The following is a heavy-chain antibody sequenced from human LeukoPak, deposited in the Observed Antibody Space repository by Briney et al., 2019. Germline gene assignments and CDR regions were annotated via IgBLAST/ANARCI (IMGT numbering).Heavy chain of an antibody. D-gene: IGHD1-26*01. Sequence: PGGSLRLSCAASGFNFSSYSMNWVRQAPGKGLEWVSYIGISSSTIDYADSVKGRFTISRDNAKNSLYLQMNSLRAEDTAVYYCARDSGYAFDIWGQGTMVTVSS. J-gene: IGHJ3*02. CDR2: IGISSSTI. CDR1: GFNFSSYS. V-gene: IGHV3-48*01. CDR3: ARDSGYAFDI.